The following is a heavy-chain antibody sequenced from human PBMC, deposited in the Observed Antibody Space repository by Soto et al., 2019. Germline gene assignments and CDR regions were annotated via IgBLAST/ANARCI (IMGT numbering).Heavy chain of an antibody. V-gene: IGHV1-18*01. J-gene: IGHJ1*01. CDR1: GYTFTSYG. CDR3: ARGGPTTVTTKYFLH. Sequence: GASVKVSCKASGYTFTSYGITWVRQAPGQGLEWMGWISGYNGNINYAQKVQGRVTMTTDTSTSTAYMELRSLRSDDTAVYYCARGGPTTVTTKYFLHWGQGTLVTVSS. CDR2: ISGYNGNI. D-gene: IGHD4-17*01.